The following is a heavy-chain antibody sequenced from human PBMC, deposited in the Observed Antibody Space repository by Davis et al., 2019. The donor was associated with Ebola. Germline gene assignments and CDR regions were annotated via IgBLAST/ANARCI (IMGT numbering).Heavy chain of an antibody. J-gene: IGHJ4*02. D-gene: IGHD3-3*01. CDR1: GGTFTNYA. Sequence: AASVKVSCKTSGGTFTNYAVNWVRQAPGQGLEWMGWISAYNGNTNYAQKLQGRVTMTTDTSTSTVYMELSSLRSEDTAVYYCARAGYDFWSGYPIDYWGQGTLVTVSS. CDR2: ISAYNGNT. V-gene: IGHV1-18*01. CDR3: ARAGYDFWSGYPIDY.